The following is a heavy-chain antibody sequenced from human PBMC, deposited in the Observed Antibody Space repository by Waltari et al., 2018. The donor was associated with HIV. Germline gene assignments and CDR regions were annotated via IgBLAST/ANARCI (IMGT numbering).Heavy chain of an antibody. D-gene: IGHD1-26*01. V-gene: IGHV3-21*01. CDR2: SSSSSSYI. CDR1: GFTFSSYS. J-gene: IGHJ3*02. Sequence: EVQLVESGGDLVKPGGSLRLSCAASGFTFSSYSMNWVRQAPGKGLGWVSSSSSSSSYIYYADSVKGRFTISRDNAKNSLYLQMNSLRAEDTAVYYCARDPRRGLGIWGQGTMVTVSS. CDR3: ARDPRRGLGI.